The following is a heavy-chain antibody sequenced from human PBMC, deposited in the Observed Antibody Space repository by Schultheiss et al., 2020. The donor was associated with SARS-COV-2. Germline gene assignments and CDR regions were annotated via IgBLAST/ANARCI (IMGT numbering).Heavy chain of an antibody. J-gene: IGHJ4*02. CDR1: GGSISSSSYY. CDR3: ARVAWSTVTELDY. CDR2: IYYSGST. Sequence: SETLSLTCTVSGGSISSSSYYWGWIRQPPGKGLEWIGYIYYSGSTYYNPSLKSRVTISVDKSKNQFSLKLSSVTAADTAVYYCARVAWSTVTELDYWGQGTLVTVSS. D-gene: IGHD4-17*01. V-gene: IGHV4-61*05.